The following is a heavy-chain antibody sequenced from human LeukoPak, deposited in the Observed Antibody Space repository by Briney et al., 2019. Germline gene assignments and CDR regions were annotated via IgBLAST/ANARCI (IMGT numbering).Heavy chain of an antibody. D-gene: IGHD6-19*01. CDR1: GFTFSDYY. CDR2: ISGSGTTV. Sequence: GGSLRLSCAACGFTFSDYYMSWIRQAPGKGLEWVSYISGSGTTVYYADSVKGRFTISRDNANISLYLQMNSLRAEDTAMYYCARVQRWPTCFDYWGQGTLVTVSS. J-gene: IGHJ4*02. V-gene: IGHV3-11*04. CDR3: ARVQRWPTCFDY.